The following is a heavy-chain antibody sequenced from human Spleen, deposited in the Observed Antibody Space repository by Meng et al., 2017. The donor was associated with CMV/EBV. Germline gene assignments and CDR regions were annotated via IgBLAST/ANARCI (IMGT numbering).Heavy chain of an antibody. J-gene: IGHJ6*02. CDR1: EFTFSNYA. V-gene: IGHV3-30-3*02. CDR2: ISYDGSNT. CDR3: AKSMGGSTIFGVVIIFGMDV. D-gene: IGHD3-3*01. Sequence: GESLKISCAASEFTFSNYAMHWVRQAPGKGLEWVALISYDGSNTYYADSVKGRFTIFRDHSKNTLYLQMNSLRAEDTAVYYCAKSMGGSTIFGVVIIFGMDVWGQGTTVTVSS.